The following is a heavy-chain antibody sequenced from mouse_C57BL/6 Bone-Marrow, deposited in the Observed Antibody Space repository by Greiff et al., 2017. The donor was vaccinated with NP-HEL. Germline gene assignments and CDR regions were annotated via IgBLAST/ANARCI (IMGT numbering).Heavy chain of an antibody. V-gene: IGHV5-2*01. Sequence: DVHLVESGGGLVQPGESLKLSCESNEYEFPSHDMSWVRKTPEKRLELVAAINSDGGSTYYPDTMERRFIISRDNTKKTLYLQLSSLRSEDTALYYCASLYYGSSFAYWGKGTLVTVSA. CDR2: INSDGGST. J-gene: IGHJ3*01. CDR3: ASLYYGSSFAY. CDR1: EYEFPSHD. D-gene: IGHD1-1*01.